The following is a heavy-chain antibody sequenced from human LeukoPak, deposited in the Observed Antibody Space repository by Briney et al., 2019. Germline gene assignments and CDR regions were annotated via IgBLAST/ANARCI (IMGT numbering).Heavy chain of an antibody. V-gene: IGHV3-53*01. Sequence: PGGSLRLSCAASGFIFSSNYMSWVRQAPGKGLEWVSVIYSGGSTHYADSVKGRFTISRDNSKNTLYLQMNSLRAEDTAVYYCARGVGYYPYYFDYWGQGTLVTVS. CDR3: ARGVGYYPYYFDY. J-gene: IGHJ4*02. CDR2: IYSGGST. CDR1: GFIFSSNY. D-gene: IGHD2-21*01.